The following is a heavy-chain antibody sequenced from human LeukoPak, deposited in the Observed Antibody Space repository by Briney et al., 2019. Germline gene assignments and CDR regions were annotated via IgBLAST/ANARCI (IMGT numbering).Heavy chain of an antibody. V-gene: IGHV3-30-3*01. CDR2: TSYDGSNK. CDR3: AREVSAGNYFDY. CDR1: GFTFSSYA. Sequence: GGSLRLSCAASGFTFSSYAMHWVRQAPGKGPEWVSVTSYDGSNKYYADSVKGRVTISGDSSKNTVYLQMNSLRAEDTAVYYCAREVSAGNYFDYWGQGTLVTVYS. J-gene: IGHJ4*02. D-gene: IGHD6-25*01.